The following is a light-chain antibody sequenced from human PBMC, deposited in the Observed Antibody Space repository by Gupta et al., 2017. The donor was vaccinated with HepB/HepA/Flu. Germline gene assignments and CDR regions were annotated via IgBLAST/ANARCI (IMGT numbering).Light chain of an antibody. CDR2: RNS. CDR3: AAWDDTLNGLV. J-gene: IGLJ2*01. V-gene: IGLV1-44*01. Sequence: HSVLTQPPSASGTPGKRVPISCSGSSSNIGSNTVNWYPPLPETAPNRLRYRNSRRPSGVPARFSGSKSGTSASLAITGLQAEEGADYYCAAWDDTLNGLVFGGGTKLTVL. CDR1: SSNIGSNT.